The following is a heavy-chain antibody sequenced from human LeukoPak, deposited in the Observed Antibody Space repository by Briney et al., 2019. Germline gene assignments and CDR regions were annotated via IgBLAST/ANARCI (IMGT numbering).Heavy chain of an antibody. CDR1: GGSMNSYY. V-gene: IGHV4-59*08. Sequence: SETLSLTCSVSGGSMNSYYWSWIRQSPGKGLEWIGYIYYSGSTNYNPSLKSRVTISVDTSKNQFSLKLSSVTAADTAVYYCARHVWLQPFDYWGQGPLVPVSS. CDR3: ARHVWLQPFDY. J-gene: IGHJ4*02. CDR2: IYYSGST. D-gene: IGHD3-9*01.